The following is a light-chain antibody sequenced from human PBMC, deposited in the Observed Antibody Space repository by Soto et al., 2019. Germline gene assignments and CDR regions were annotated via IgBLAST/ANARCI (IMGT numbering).Light chain of an antibody. Sequence: IVLTQSPGTLSLSPGERATLPCRASQSVSITSLAWYQQKPGQAPRLLIYGASIRATDIADRFSGSGSGTDFTLTISRLEPEDFAVYYCQQYGSSGVTFGPGTKVDIK. J-gene: IGKJ3*01. V-gene: IGKV3-20*01. CDR1: QSVSITS. CDR3: QQYGSSGVT. CDR2: GAS.